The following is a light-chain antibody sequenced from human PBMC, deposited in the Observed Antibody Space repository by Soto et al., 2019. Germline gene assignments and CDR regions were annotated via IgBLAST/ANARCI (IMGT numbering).Light chain of an antibody. J-gene: IGKJ3*01. CDR1: QSISNY. V-gene: IGKV1-39*01. CDR2: AAS. CDR3: QQSDRTPFT. Sequence: DIQMTQSPSSLSASVGDRVTISCRASQSISNYLNWYQQKPGQAPTLLIYAASSLQSGVPSRFSGSGSGTDFTLTISSLQPEDIATYYCQQSDRTPFTFGPGTKLDI.